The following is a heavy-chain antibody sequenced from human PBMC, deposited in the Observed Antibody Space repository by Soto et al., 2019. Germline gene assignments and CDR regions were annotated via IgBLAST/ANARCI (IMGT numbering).Heavy chain of an antibody. V-gene: IGHV3-23*01. CDR1: GFTXSSYA. D-gene: IGHD4-17*01. Sequence: PGGSLRLSCAASGFTXSSYAMSWVRQAPGKGLEWVSAISGSGGSTYYADSVKGRFTISRDNSKNTLYLQMNSLRAEDTAVYYCAKVCDYGYYYYGMDVWGQGTTVTVSS. CDR3: AKVCDYGYYYYGMDV. J-gene: IGHJ6*02. CDR2: ISGSGGST.